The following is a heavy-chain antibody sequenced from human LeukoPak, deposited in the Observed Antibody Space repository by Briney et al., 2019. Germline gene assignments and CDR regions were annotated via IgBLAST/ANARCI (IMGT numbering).Heavy chain of an antibody. J-gene: IGHJ6*02. CDR2: INPNSGGT. D-gene: IGHD2-15*01. CDR1: GYTFTGYY. Sequence: ASVKVSCKASGYTFTGYYMHWVRQAPGQGLEWMGWINPNSGGTNYAQKFQGRVTMTRDTSISTAYMELSRLRSDDTAVYYCARDVNCSGGSCYDDYYYGMGGWGPGITVT. V-gene: IGHV1-2*02. CDR3: ARDVNCSGGSCYDDYYYGMGG.